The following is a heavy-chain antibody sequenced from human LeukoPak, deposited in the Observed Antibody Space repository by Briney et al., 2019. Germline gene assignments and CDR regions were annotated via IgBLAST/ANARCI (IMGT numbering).Heavy chain of an antibody. V-gene: IGHV3-7*01. CDR2: IKRDGSEI. Sequence: GSLRLSCAASGSTLSNYWMSWVRQAPGKGLEWVANIKRDGSEIYYVGSVRGRFTISRDNAKNSLYLQMNSLRAEDTAVYYCTRDHQGTWIYDFEYWGQGTLVTVSS. J-gene: IGHJ4*02. D-gene: IGHD2-2*01. CDR1: GSTLSNYW. CDR3: TRDHQGTWIYDFEY.